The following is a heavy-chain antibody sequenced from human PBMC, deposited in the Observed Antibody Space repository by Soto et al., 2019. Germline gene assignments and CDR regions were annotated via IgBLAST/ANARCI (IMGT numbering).Heavy chain of an antibody. V-gene: IGHV3-23*02. CDR1: GFTFSSYA. J-gene: IGHJ5*02. CDR2: IGGSGGST. D-gene: IGHD3-3*01. CDR3: AKGGLRFVEWLLFADP. Sequence: EVRLLESGGGLGQPGGSLRLSCEASGFTFSSYAMSWVRQAPGKGLEWVSAIGGSGGSTYYGDSVKGRFTISRDNSKNTRDMQMNSLRAEDTAVYYCAKGGLRFVEWLLFADPWGQGTLVTVSS.